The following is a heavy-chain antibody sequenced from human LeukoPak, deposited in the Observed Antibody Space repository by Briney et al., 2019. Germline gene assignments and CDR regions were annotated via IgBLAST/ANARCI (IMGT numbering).Heavy chain of an antibody. D-gene: IGHD3-22*01. CDR2: IKQDGSEK. CDR3: ARGHYYDSSGTRPLDY. CDR1: GFTFSSYW. J-gene: IGHJ4*02. Sequence: PGGSLRLSCAASGFTFSSYWMSWVRQAPGKGLEWVANIKQDGSEKYYVDSVKGRFTISRDNSKNTLYPQMNSLRAEDTAVYYCARGHYYDSSGTRPLDYWGQGTLVTVSS. V-gene: IGHV3-7*03.